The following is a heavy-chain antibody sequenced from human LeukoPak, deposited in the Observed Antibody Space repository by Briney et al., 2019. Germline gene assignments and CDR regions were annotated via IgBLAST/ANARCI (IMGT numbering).Heavy chain of an antibody. Sequence: GGSLRPSCAASGFTFSSYSMNWVRQAPGKGLEWVSSISSSSSYIYYADSVKGRFTISRDNAKNSLYLQMNSLRAEDTAVYYCARDSYDYNNWFDPWGQGTLVTVSS. CDR1: GFTFSSYS. V-gene: IGHV3-21*01. CDR3: ARDSYDYNNWFDP. CDR2: ISSSSSYI. D-gene: IGHD4-11*01. J-gene: IGHJ5*02.